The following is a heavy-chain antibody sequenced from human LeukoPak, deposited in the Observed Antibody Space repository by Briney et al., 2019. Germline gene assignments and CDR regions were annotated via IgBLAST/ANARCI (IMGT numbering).Heavy chain of an antibody. J-gene: IGHJ4*03. CDR1: GFTFSDYY. CDR3: ARVHLGGPQRSFEY. V-gene: IGHV3-11*01. D-gene: IGHD3-16*01. CDR2: ISSSGSTI. Sequence: GGSLRLSCAASGFTFSDYYMSWIRQAPGKGLEWVSYISSSGSTIYYADSVKGRFTISRANAKNSLYLQMNSLRAEDKAVYYCARVHLGGPQRSFEYWGQRALVSASS.